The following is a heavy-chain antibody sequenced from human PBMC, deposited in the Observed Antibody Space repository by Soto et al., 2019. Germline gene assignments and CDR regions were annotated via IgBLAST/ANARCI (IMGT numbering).Heavy chain of an antibody. CDR2: IGFDGSNE. CDR1: GGIFHGYG. D-gene: IGHD1-7*01. Sequence: GGSLRLSCAVPGGIFHGYGMHWVRQAPGKGLEWVAIIGFDGSNEEYADSVKGRFTISRDNSKNTLYLQMNTLGAEDTAVYYCARDGIGGTVFRGYLDDWGRGTVVTVSS. V-gene: IGHV3-33*01. CDR3: ARDGIGGTVFRGYLDD. J-gene: IGHJ4*02.